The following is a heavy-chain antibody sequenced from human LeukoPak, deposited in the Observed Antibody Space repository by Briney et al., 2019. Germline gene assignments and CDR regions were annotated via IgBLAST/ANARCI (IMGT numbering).Heavy chain of an antibody. V-gene: IGHV4-59*01. CDR1: GGPISSYY. J-gene: IGHJ4*02. CDR3: ARGVAGTGIDY. D-gene: IGHD6-19*01. Sequence: KPSETLSLTCTVSGGPISSYYWSWIRQPPGKGLEWIGYIYYSGSTNYNPSLKSRVTISVDTSKNQFSLKLSSVTAADTAVYYCARGVAGTGIDYWGQGTLVTVSS. CDR2: IYYSGST.